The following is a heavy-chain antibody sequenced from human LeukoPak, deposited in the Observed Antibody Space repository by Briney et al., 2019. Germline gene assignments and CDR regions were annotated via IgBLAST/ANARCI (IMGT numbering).Heavy chain of an antibody. V-gene: IGHV3-30-3*01. J-gene: IGHJ4*02. D-gene: IGHD6-13*01. CDR1: GFTFSSYW. CDR2: ISYDGSNK. CDR3: ARDNDGAAAGSFDY. Sequence: GGSLRLSCAASGFTFSSYWMHWVRQAPGKGLEWVAVISYDGSNKYYADSVKGRFTISRDNSKNTLYLQMNSLRAEDTAVYYCARDNDGAAAGSFDYWGQGTLVTVSS.